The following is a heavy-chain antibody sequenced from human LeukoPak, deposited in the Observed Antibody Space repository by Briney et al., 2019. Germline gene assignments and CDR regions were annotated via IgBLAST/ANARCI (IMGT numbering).Heavy chain of an antibody. J-gene: IGHJ6*02. CDR1: GYTFTGYY. V-gene: IGHV1-2*04. Sequence: ASVQVSCKASGYTFTGYYMHWVRQAPGQGLEWMGWINPNSGGTNYAQKFQGWVTMTRDTSISTAYMELSRLRSVDTAVYYCARGSSSWYNYYYYYGMDVWGQGTTVTVSS. CDR2: INPNSGGT. CDR3: ARGSSSWYNYYYYYGMDV. D-gene: IGHD6-13*01.